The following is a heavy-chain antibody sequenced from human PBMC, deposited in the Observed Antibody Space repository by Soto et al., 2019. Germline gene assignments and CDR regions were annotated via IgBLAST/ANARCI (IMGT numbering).Heavy chain of an antibody. J-gene: IGHJ4*02. Sequence: ETLSLTCTVSAGSLSSSSSYCGWIRQTPGKGLEWTGSIYYRGSTYYNPSLKSRFTISVDTYKNQFSLKLGSVTATDTAVYFCARHKGSGLSRRVHLIDYWGQGTLVTVSS. D-gene: IGHD6-19*01. CDR3: ARHKGSGLSRRVHLIDY. CDR1: AGSLSSSSSY. V-gene: IGHV4-39*01. CDR2: IYYRGST.